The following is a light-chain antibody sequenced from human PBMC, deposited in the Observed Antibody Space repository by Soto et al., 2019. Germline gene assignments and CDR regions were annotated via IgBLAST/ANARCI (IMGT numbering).Light chain of an antibody. V-gene: IGLV3-1*01. Sequence: SYELTQPPSVSVSPGQTVSIPCSGDQLGDRYACWYQQKPGQSPVLVIYLDTKRPSGIPERFSGSNSGNTATLTISGTQAMDEAVYYCQAWDDTTGVVFGGGTKLTVL. CDR3: QAWDDTTGVV. J-gene: IGLJ2*01. CDR2: LDT. CDR1: QLGDRY.